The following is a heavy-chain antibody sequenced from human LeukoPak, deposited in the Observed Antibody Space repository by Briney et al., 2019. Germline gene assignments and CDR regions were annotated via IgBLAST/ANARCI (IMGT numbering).Heavy chain of an antibody. CDR3: ARGQYYYDSSGYYYLDY. V-gene: IGHV4-34*01. CDR2: INHSGST. D-gene: IGHD3-22*01. CDR1: GGSFSGYY. J-gene: IGHJ4*02. Sequence: SETLSLTCAVYGGSFSGYYWSWIRQPPGKGLESIGEINHSGSTNYNPSLKSRVTISVATSKNQFSLKLSSVTAADTDVYYCARGQYYYDSSGYYYLDYWGQGTLVTVSS.